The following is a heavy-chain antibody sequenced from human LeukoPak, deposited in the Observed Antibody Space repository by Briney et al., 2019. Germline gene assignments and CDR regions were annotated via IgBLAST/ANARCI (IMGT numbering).Heavy chain of an antibody. CDR3: ARARWELLEFGY. CDR2: ITGSGGGT. D-gene: IGHD1-26*01. V-gene: IGHV3-23*01. Sequence: GGSLRLSCAASGITFSNYAMSWVRQASGKGLELVSSITGSGGGTYYADSVKGRFTISRDNSKTTLFLQMNSLRADDTAVYYCARARWELLEFGYWGQGTLVTVSS. J-gene: IGHJ4*02. CDR1: GITFSNYA.